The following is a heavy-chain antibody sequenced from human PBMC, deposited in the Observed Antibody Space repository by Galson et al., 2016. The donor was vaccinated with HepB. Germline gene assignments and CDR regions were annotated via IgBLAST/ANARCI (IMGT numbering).Heavy chain of an antibody. CDR2: INAGNGIT. V-gene: IGHV1-3*01. Sequence: SVKVSCKASGYTFTTYAMHWVRQAPGQRFEWMGWINAGNGITKYSQKFQGRVTITRDTSASTVYMDLSSLRSEDTAVYYCARAGHCSSASCSDSFDIWGLGTMVTVSS. CDR3: ARAGHCSSASCSDSFDI. CDR1: GYTFTTYA. D-gene: IGHD2-2*01. J-gene: IGHJ3*02.